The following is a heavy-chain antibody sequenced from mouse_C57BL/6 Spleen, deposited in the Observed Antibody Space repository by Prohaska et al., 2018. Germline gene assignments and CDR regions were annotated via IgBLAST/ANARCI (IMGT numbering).Heavy chain of an antibody. CDR2: IDPETGGT. Sequence: KASGYTFTDYEMHWVKQTPVHGLEWIGAIDPETGGTGYNQKFKGNAILTADKSSSTAYMELRSLTAEDSAVYYCTKGRITTVVATDWYFDVWGTGTTVTVSS. CDR1: GYTFTDYE. J-gene: IGHJ1*03. CDR3: TKGRITTVVATDWYFDV. V-gene: IGHV1-15*01. D-gene: IGHD1-1*01.